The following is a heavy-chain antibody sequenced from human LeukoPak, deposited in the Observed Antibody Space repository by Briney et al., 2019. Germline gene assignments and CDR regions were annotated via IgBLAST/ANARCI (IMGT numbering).Heavy chain of an antibody. Sequence: GGSLRLSCAASGFAFSAYGMSWVRQAPGKGLEWVSHISDTVRDTWYANSVKGRFIISRDNSRDTVYLQMSSLRPEDTALYFCAKDNYGGIFASWGQGTLVTVSS. V-gene: IGHV3-23*01. CDR2: ISDTVRDT. CDR3: AKDNYGGIFAS. CDR1: GFAFSAYG. J-gene: IGHJ4*02. D-gene: IGHD4-17*01.